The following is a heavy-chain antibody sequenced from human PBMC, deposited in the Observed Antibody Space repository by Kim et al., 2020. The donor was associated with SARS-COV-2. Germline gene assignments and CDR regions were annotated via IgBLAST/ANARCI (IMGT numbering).Heavy chain of an antibody. J-gene: IGHJ6*02. CDR3: ATKQQLVKKYYYYGMDV. V-gene: IGHV3-23*03. D-gene: IGHD6-13*01. Sequence: VKGRFTISGDNSKNTLYLQMNSLRAEDTAVYYCATKQQLVKKYYYYGMDVWGQGTTVTVSS.